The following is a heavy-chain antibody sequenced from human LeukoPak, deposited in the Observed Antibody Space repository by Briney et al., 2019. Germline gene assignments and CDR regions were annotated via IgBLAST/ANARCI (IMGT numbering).Heavy chain of an antibody. CDR2: INPSGGST. D-gene: IGHD6-6*01. Sequence: ASVTVSCKASGYTFTSYYMHWVRQAPGQGLEWMGIINPSGGSTSYAQKFQGRVTMTRDMSTSTVYMELSSLRSEDTAVYYCARELAARRGFDYWGQGTLVTVSS. CDR1: GYTFTSYY. CDR3: ARELAARRGFDY. V-gene: IGHV1-46*01. J-gene: IGHJ4*02.